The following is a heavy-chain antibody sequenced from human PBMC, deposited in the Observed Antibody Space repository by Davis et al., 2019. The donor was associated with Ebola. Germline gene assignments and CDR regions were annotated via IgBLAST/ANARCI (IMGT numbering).Heavy chain of an antibody. CDR3: TSQGHRGSYLIHDY. D-gene: IGHD5-18*01. Sequence: KVSCKASGYSFITHWIGWVRQMPGKGLEWMTHFHPGTSDIRYSPSFQGHVTISVDNSITTAYLQWSSLKALDTAMYYCTSQGHRGSYLIHDYWGQGTQVIVSS. V-gene: IGHV5-51*01. CDR2: FHPGTSDI. CDR1: GYSFITHW. J-gene: IGHJ4*02.